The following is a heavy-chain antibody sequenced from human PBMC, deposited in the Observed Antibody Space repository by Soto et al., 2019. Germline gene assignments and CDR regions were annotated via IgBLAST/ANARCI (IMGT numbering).Heavy chain of an antibody. CDR3: ARDPGRVGAVFDY. D-gene: IGHD1-26*01. V-gene: IGHV3-21*01. J-gene: IGHJ4*02. CDR1: GFTFSSYS. CDR2: ISSSSSDI. Sequence: EVQMVESGGGLVKPGGSLRLSCAASGFTFSSYSMNWVRQAPGKGLEWVSSISSSSSDIYYADSVKGRFTISRDNAKNSLWVQMNSMKVEDAAVYYCARDPGRVGAVFDYWVQGTLVAVSS.